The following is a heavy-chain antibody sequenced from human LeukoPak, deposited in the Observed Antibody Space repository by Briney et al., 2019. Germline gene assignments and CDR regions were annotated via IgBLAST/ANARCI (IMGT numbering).Heavy chain of an antibody. D-gene: IGHD3-10*01. CDR3: ARLGGSGSHDY. CDR2: IKQDGSEK. J-gene: IGHJ4*02. Sequence: PGGSLRLSCAASGFTFSSYWMSWVRQAPGKGLEWVANIKQDGSEKYYVDSVKGRFTISRDNAKDSLYLQMNSLRAEDTAVYYCARLGGSGSHDYWGQGTLVTVSS. V-gene: IGHV3-7*01. CDR1: GFTFSSYW.